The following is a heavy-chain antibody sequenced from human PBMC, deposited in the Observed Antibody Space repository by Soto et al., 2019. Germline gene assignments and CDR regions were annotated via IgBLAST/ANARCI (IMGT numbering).Heavy chain of an antibody. D-gene: IGHD1-7*01. CDR3: AREGLTANTRRYYYYYGLDV. CDR2: TYYRSKWYN. V-gene: IGHV6-1*01. J-gene: IGHJ6*02. Sequence: PSQTLSLTCAISGDSVSSNSAAWNWIRQSPSRGLEWLGRTYYRSKWYNDYAVSVKSRITINPDTSKNQFSLQLNSVTPEDTAVYYCAREGLTANTRRYYYYYGLDVWGQGTTVTVSS. CDR1: GDSVSSNSAA.